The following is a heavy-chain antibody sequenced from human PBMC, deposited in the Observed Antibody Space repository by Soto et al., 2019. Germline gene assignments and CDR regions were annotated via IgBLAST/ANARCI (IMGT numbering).Heavy chain of an antibody. J-gene: IGHJ4*02. CDR2: IYPSGMP. Sequence: QLQLQESGSGLVKPSHTLSLTCTVSGGSISDAAYSWSWIRQPPGKGLEWIGYIYPSGMPFYNPSLRSRVTISIDRSNDQFSLNLRSVTAADTAVYYCARERGGYGLFESWGQGILVAVSS. CDR3: ARERGGYGLFES. D-gene: IGHD5-18*01. CDR1: GGSISDAAYS. V-gene: IGHV4-30-2*01.